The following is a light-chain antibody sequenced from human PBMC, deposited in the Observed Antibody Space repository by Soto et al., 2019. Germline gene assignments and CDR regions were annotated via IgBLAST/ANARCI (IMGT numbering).Light chain of an antibody. CDR1: QSISNW. CDR2: HAS. V-gene: IGKV1-5*01. CDR3: QQYNSYSIT. Sequence: DIQMSEGPSTLPGSVADSVTITCRASQSISNWLAWYQQKPGTAPKVLIYHASNLQSGVPSRFSGSGSGTEYTLTISSLQPDDFATYYCQQYNSYSITFGQGTRLEIK. J-gene: IGKJ5*01.